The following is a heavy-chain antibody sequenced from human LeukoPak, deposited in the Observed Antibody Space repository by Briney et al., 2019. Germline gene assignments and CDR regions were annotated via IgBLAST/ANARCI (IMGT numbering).Heavy chain of an antibody. CDR2: ISWNSGSI. J-gene: IGHJ4*02. Sequence: GKSLRLSCAASGFTFDDYAMHWVRQAPGKGLEWVSGISWNSGSIGYADSVKGRFTISRDNAKRSVYLQMNSLGAEDTAIYYCARLKAGFWGQGTLVTVSS. V-gene: IGHV3-9*01. CDR1: GFTFDDYA. CDR3: ARLKAGF. D-gene: IGHD2-8*01.